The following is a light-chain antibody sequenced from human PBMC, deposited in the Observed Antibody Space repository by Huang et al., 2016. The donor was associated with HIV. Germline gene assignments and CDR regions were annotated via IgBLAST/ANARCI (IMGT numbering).Light chain of an antibody. CDR3: QHYGRSPPFT. J-gene: IGKJ3*01. Sequence: EVVLTQSPGTLSLSPGDTATLSCRASQSVISSYLAWYQQKPGQSPRLLIYGASTRATGIPDRCDGSGSGTEYTLTINSREPEDFAVYFCQHYGRSPPFTFGPGTTVRIK. V-gene: IGKV3-20*01. CDR1: QSVISSY. CDR2: GAS.